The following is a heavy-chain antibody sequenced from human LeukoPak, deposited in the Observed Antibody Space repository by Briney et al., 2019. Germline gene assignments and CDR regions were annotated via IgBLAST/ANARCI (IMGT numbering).Heavy chain of an antibody. J-gene: IGHJ3*01. CDR2: ISFDGSIE. V-gene: IGHV3-30*18. D-gene: IGHD6-19*01. CDR3: AKDSDIAVAGSDDALDV. CDR1: GFTFSSYG. Sequence: GGSLRLSCAASGFTFSSYGMHWVRQTPGKGLEWVALISFDGSIEYYVDSVKGRFTISRDNSKNSLFLQMNSLRPEDTAVYYCAKDSDIAVAGSDDALDVWGQGTMVTVSS.